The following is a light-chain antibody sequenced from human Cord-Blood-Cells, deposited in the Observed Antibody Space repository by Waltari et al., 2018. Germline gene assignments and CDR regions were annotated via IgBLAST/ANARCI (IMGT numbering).Light chain of an antibody. CDR3: SAWDSSLSAWV. V-gene: IGLV10-54*01. J-gene: IGLJ3*02. CDR1: SNNVGNQG. Sequence: QAGLTQPPSVSKGLRQTATLTCTGNSNNVGNQGAAWLQQHQGHPPKLLSYRNNNRPSGISERLSASRSGNTASLTITGLQPEDEAHYYCSAWDSSLSAWVFGGGTKLTVL. CDR2: RNN.